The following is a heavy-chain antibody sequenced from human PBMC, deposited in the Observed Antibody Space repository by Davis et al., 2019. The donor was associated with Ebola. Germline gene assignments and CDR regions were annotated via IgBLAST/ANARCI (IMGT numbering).Heavy chain of an antibody. V-gene: IGHV1-8*01. Sequence: AASVKVSCKASGYTFTTYDINWVRQATGQGLEWMGWMNPNSGNTGYAQKFQGRVTMTRDTSITTAYMELSSLRSDDTAVYYCTRAIARRRYGSWFDPWGQGTPVTVSS. J-gene: IGHJ5*02. D-gene: IGHD4-17*01. CDR3: TRAIARRRYGSWFDP. CDR1: GYTFTTYD. CDR2: MNPNSGNT.